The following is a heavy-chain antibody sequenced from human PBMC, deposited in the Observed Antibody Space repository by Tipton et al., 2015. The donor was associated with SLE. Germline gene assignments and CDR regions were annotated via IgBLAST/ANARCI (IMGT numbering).Heavy chain of an antibody. CDR2: INTDGSSI. V-gene: IGHV3-74*01. J-gene: IGHJ3*02. CDR3: ARDRRVAVAGGSFSSDPFDI. CDR1: GFTFSSYW. D-gene: IGHD6-19*01. Sequence: SLRLSCAASGFTFSSYWMHWVRQVPGKGLVWVSRINTDGSSITYADSVKGRFTISRDNAKNTLYLQMNSLRAEDMAVYYCARDRRVAVAGGSFSSDPFDIWGQGTMVTVSS.